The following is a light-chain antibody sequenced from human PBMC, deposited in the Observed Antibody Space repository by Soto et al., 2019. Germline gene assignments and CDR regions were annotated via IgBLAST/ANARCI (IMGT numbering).Light chain of an antibody. CDR2: EVI. J-gene: IGLJ1*01. Sequence: QSALTQPPSVSGSPGQSVTISCTGTSSDVGSYNRVSWYQQPPGTAPKLMIYEVINRPSGVPDRFSGSKSGNTASLTISGLQAEDEADYYCSSYTSSRVYVFGTGTKVTDL. CDR3: SSYTSSRVYV. CDR1: SSDVGSYNR. V-gene: IGLV2-18*02.